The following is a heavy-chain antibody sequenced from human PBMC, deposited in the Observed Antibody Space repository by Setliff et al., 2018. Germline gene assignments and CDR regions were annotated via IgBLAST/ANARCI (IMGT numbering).Heavy chain of an antibody. J-gene: IGHJ4*02. V-gene: IGHV3-74*01. Sequence: PGGSLRLSCAASGFTFSSYWMHWVRQAPGKGLVWVSRINSDGSSTSYADSVKGRFTISRDNAKNTLYLQMNSLRAEDTAVYYCARGVTVAVTHLDYWGQGALVTVSS. D-gene: IGHD6-19*01. CDR1: GFTFSSYW. CDR2: INSDGSST. CDR3: ARGVTVAVTHLDY.